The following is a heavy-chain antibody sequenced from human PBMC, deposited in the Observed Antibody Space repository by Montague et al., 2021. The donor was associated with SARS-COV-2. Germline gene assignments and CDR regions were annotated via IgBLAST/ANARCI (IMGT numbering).Heavy chain of an antibody. CDR1: GGSINNYH. CDR2: ISEIGST. D-gene: IGHD5-12*01. Sequence: SETLSLTCTVSGGSINNYHWGWIRQPPGKALEYIAYISEIGSTHRNPALKSRVTISVDPSRNQFYLDVNSVTAADTAVYYCARLQGGRRLMDYWGQGTLVTVPS. CDR3: ARLQGGRRLMDY. V-gene: IGHV4-59*01. J-gene: IGHJ4*02.